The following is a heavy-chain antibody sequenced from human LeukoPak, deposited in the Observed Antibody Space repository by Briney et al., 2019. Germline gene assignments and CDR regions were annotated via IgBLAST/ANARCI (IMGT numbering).Heavy chain of an antibody. V-gene: IGHV3-21*01. Sequence: GGSLKLSCEASGFTFSSYSMNWVRQAPGKGLEWFSSINSNSSYIYYAHSFKGRFIISRDNAMNSLYLQMNSLRSEDTAVYYCSRVWGYGNWYFDYWGQGILVTVSS. J-gene: IGHJ4*02. D-gene: IGHD3-16*01. CDR3: SRVWGYGNWYFDY. CDR2: INSNSSYI. CDR1: GFTFSSYS.